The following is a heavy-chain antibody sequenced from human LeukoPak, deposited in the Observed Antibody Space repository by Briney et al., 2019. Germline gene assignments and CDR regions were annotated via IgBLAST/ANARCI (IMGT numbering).Heavy chain of an antibody. D-gene: IGHD1-1*01. J-gene: IGHJ5*02. Sequence: SETLSLTCTVSGGSISSYYWSWIRQPPGKGLEWIGEINHSGSTNYNPSLKSRVTISVDTSKNQFSLKLSSVTAADTAVYYCARTGTRWFDPWGQGTLVTVSS. V-gene: IGHV4-34*01. CDR1: GGSISSYY. CDR3: ARTGTRWFDP. CDR2: INHSGST.